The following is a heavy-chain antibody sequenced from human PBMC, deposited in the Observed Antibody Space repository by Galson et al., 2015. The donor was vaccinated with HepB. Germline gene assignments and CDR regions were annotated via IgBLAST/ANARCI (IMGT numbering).Heavy chain of an antibody. CDR3: ASHYYYGSGSYYTPSLGMDV. CDR2: INPSGGST. D-gene: IGHD3-10*01. CDR1: GGTFSSYA. J-gene: IGHJ6*02. V-gene: IGHV1-46*03. Sequence: SVKVSCKASGGTFSSYAISWVRQAPGQGLEWMGIINPSGGSTSYARKFQGRVTMTRDTSTSTVYMELSSLRSEDTAVYYCASHYYYGSGSYYTPSLGMDVWGQGTTVTVSS.